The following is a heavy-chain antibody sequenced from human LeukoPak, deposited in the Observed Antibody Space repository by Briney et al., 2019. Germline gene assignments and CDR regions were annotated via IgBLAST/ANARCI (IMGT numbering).Heavy chain of an antibody. V-gene: IGHV3-30*18. CDR3: AKDLLRYFDWLLPDY. CDR1: GFTFSSYG. Sequence: PGRSLRLSCAASGFTFSSYGMPWVRQAPGKGLEWVAVISYDGSNKYYADSVKGRFTISRDNSKNTLYLQMNSLRAEDTAVYYCAKDLLRYFDWLLPDYWGQGTLVTVSS. D-gene: IGHD3-9*01. CDR2: ISYDGSNK. J-gene: IGHJ4*02.